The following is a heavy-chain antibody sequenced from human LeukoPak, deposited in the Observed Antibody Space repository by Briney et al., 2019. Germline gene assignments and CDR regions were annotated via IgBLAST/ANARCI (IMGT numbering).Heavy chain of an antibody. D-gene: IGHD2-2*01. CDR2: ISGSGGST. CDR3: ARDPKTAQLDYYFDY. CDR1: GFTFSSYA. Sequence: GGSLRLSCAASGFTFSSYAMSWVRQAPGKGLEWVSAISGSGGSTYYADSVKGRFTISRDSSKNTLYLQMNSLRAEDTAVYYCARDPKTAQLDYYFDYWGQGTLVTVSS. V-gene: IGHV3-23*01. J-gene: IGHJ4*02.